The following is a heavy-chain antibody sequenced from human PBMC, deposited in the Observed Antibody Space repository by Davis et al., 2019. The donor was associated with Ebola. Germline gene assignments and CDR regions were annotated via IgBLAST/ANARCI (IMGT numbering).Heavy chain of an antibody. CDR3: ARGATHYYDSSGYYGLYFDY. Sequence: SVKVSCKASGGTFSSYAISWVRQAPGQGLEWMGGIIPIFGTANYAQKFQGRVTITADESTSTAYMELSSLRSEDTAVYYCARGATHYYDSSGYYGLYFDYWGQGTLVTVSS. V-gene: IGHV1-69*13. J-gene: IGHJ4*02. CDR1: GGTFSSYA. D-gene: IGHD3-22*01. CDR2: IIPIFGTA.